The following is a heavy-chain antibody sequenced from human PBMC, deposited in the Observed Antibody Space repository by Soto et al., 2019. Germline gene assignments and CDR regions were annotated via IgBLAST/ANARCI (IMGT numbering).Heavy chain of an antibody. CDR2: IYPGDSDP. V-gene: IGHV5-51*01. CDR1: GYAFTNYW. J-gene: IGHJ6*02. Sequence: GESLKISCKGSGYAFTNYWIGSVRQMPGKGPEWMGIIYPGDSDPKYNTSFQGQVTISADKSITTTYLQWSSLKASDTAIYYCAASIFYYGMDVWGQGTTVTVSS. CDR3: AASIFYYGMDV.